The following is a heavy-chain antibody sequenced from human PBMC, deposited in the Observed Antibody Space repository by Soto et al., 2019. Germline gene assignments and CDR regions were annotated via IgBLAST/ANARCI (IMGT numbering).Heavy chain of an antibody. V-gene: IGHV3-23*01. D-gene: IGHD3-3*01. CDR2: ISGSGGST. J-gene: IGHJ6*03. CDR3: AKARLTIFGAGMTYYYMDV. Sequence: EVQLLESGGGLVQPGGSLRLSCAASGFTFSSYAMSWVRQAPGKGLEWVSAISGSGGSTYYADSVKGRFTISRDNSKNTLYLHMNSLRAEDTAVYYCAKARLTIFGAGMTYYYMDVWGKGTTVTVSS. CDR1: GFTFSSYA.